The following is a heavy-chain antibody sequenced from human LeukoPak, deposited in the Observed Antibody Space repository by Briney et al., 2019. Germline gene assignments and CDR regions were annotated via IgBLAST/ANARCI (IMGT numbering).Heavy chain of an antibody. J-gene: IGHJ4*02. CDR2: IKQDGSEK. Sequence: GGSLRLSCAASGFTFRTYAMSWVRQAPGKGLEWVANIKQDGSEKYYVDSVEGRFTISRDNAKNSLYLQMNSLRAEDTAVYYCARDGIVGVTCFDYWGQGTLVTVSS. D-gene: IGHD1-26*01. CDR1: GFTFRTYA. V-gene: IGHV3-7*01. CDR3: ARDGIVGVTCFDY.